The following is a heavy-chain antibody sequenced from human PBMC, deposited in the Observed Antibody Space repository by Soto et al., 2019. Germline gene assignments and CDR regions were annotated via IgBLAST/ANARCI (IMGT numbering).Heavy chain of an antibody. Sequence: SENLSLNCPVSGGSMSNYYWPWIRQPAGKGLEWIGRIYTSGTTNYNPSLKSRLTMLIDTSKNQYSLRLSSVTAADTALSYCARQRTYSSSWYEYWAKGVLRTVSA. CDR3: ARQRTYSSSWYEY. D-gene: IGHD6-13*01. J-gene: IGHJ4*02. V-gene: IGHV4-4*07. CDR1: GGSMSNYY. CDR2: IYTSGTT.